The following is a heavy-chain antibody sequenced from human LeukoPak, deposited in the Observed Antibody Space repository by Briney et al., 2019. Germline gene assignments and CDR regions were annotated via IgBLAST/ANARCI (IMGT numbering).Heavy chain of an antibody. J-gene: IGHJ4*02. V-gene: IGHV1-46*01. CDR2: INPSGGTT. CDR1: GYTFTTHY. Sequence: ASVKVSCKASGYTFTTHYKHWVRQAPGQGLEWMGIINPSGGTTSYAQKFQGRVTMTRDTSTSTVYMELTSLRSEDTAVYYCARLIYNDYVFDYWGQGTLVIVSS. D-gene: IGHD3-16*01. CDR3: ARLIYNDYVFDY.